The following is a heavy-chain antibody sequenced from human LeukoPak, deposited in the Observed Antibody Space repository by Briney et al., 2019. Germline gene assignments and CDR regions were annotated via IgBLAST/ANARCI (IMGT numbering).Heavy chain of an antibody. V-gene: IGHV4-59*01. J-gene: IGHJ3*02. D-gene: IGHD2-2*02. CDR2: IYYSGST. Sequence: SETLSLTCTVSGGSISSYYWSWIRQPPGKGLEWIGYIYYSGSTNYNPSLKSRVTISVDTSKNQFSLKLSSVTAADTAVYYCARSDIVVVPAAIRPLDAFDIWGQGTMVTVSS. CDR3: ARSDIVVVPAAIRPLDAFDI. CDR1: GGSISSYY.